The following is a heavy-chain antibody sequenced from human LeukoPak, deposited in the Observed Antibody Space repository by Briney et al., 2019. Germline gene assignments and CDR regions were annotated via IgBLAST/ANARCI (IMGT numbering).Heavy chain of an antibody. CDR2: INGKRGDT. D-gene: IGHD7-27*01. Sequence: ASVKVSCKASGFTFTDHYMHWVRQAPGQGLEWMGWINGKRGDTNYAQNFQDRVTMTRDTSTSTVYMELSRLTVDDTAVYYCARDHDWGVDYWGQGTLVTVCS. V-gene: IGHV1-2*02. CDR1: GFTFTDHY. CDR3: ARDHDWGVDY. J-gene: IGHJ4*02.